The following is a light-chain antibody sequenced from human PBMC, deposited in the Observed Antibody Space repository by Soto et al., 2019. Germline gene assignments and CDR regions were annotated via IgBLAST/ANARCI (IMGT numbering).Light chain of an antibody. V-gene: IGLV1-47*01. J-gene: IGLJ1*01. CDR2: RNN. Sequence: QSVLTQPPSASGTPGQRVTISCSGSSSNIGSNYVYWYQQLPGTAPKLLIYRNNQRPSGVPDRFSGSKSGTSASLAISGLRSEDEADYYCAAWDDSVHVFGTGTKVTV. CDR3: AAWDDSVHV. CDR1: SSNIGSNY.